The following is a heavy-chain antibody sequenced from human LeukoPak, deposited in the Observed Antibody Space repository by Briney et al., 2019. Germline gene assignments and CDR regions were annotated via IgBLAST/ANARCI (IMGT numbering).Heavy chain of an antibody. V-gene: IGHV3-30*14. CDR1: GFTFSSYA. CDR3: ARVLLWFGELPSLGFDY. Sequence: GGSLRLSCAASGFTFSSYAMHWVRQAPGKGLEWVAVISYDGSNKYYADSVKGRFTISRDNSKNTLYLQMNSLRAEDTAVYYCARVLLWFGELPSLGFDYWGQGTLVTVSS. D-gene: IGHD3-10*01. J-gene: IGHJ4*02. CDR2: ISYDGSNK.